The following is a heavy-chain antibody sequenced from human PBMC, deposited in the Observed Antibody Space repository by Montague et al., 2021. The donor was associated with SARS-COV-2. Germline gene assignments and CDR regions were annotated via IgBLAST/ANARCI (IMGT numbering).Heavy chain of an antibody. CDR2: IYYSGST. V-gene: IGHV4-59*01. J-gene: IGHJ6*02. CDR1: GASISGFY. Sequence: SETLSLTCTVSGASISGFYWSWIRQPPGKGLEWIGYIYYSGSTKYNPPLESRVAVSVDRSKNQVSLKLTSVTAADTAVYYCARLLRSCTNGVCHTYYYYALDVWGQGTTVTVSS. D-gene: IGHD2-8*01. CDR3: ARLLRSCTNGVCHTYYYYALDV.